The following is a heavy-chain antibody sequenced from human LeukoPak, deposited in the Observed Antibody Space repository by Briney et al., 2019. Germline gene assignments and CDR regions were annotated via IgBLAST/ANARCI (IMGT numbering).Heavy chain of an antibody. CDR2: LIPIFGTT. Sequence: ASVKVSCKASGYTFTSYYMHWVRQAPGQGLEWMGGLIPIFGTTNYAQKFQGRFTITADESTSTTFMELSSLRSEDTAIYYCARSPEGYLGDYWGQGTLVTVSS. CDR3: ARSPEGYLGDY. V-gene: IGHV1-69*13. CDR1: GYTFTSYY. J-gene: IGHJ4*02. D-gene: IGHD2-15*01.